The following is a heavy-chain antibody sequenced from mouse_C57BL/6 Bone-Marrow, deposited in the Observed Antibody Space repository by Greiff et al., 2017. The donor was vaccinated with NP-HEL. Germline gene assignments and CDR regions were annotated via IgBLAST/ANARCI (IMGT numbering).Heavy chain of an antibody. D-gene: IGHD1-1*01. J-gene: IGHJ1*03. CDR3: AITAVVSTRYFDD. Sequence: QVQLQQSGPELVKPGASVKISCKASGYAFSSSWMNWVKQRPGKGLEWIGRIYPGDGDTNYNGKFKGKATLTEDKSSSTAYMQLSSLTSKDSAVYFCAITAVVSTRYFDDWGTGTTVTVSS. CDR1: GYAFSSSW. CDR2: IYPGDGDT. V-gene: IGHV1-82*01.